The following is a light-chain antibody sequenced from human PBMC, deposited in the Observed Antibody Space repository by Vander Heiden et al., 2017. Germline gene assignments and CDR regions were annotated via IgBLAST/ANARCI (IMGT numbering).Light chain of an antibody. CDR2: WAS. CDR1: QSVFYSSKSKNY. Sequence: DIVMTTSPDSLPVSLGERATINCKSSQSVFYSSKSKNYLAWYQQKLGQPPRLLIYWASTRESGVPDRFSGSGSGTDFTLTISSLQAEDVAVYYCQQYYGTPWTFGQGTKVEMK. J-gene: IGKJ1*01. CDR3: QQYYGTPWT. V-gene: IGKV4-1*01.